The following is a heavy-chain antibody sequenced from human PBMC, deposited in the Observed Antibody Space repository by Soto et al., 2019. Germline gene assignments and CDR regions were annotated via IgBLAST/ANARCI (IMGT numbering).Heavy chain of an antibody. D-gene: IGHD3-10*01. CDR2: TIPALGKT. CDR1: GDNFKKNV. V-gene: IGHV1-69*10. CDR3: ARGPFRPSAMDV. J-gene: IGHJ6*02. Sequence: GASVKVSCKTSGDNFKKNVFTCVLRAPGQWLEWMGGTIPALGKTHYIEKFQGRVTITVDDATRTVYMEVRDLTSEDTAIYYCARGPFRPSAMDVWGQGTTVTVSS.